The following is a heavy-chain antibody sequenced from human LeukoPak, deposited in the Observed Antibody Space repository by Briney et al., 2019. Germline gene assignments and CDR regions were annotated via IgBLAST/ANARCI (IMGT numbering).Heavy chain of an antibody. Sequence: GGSLRLSCAASGFTFSSYGMHWVRQAPGKGLEWVAVISYDGSNKYYADSVKGRFTIPRDNSKNTLYLQMNSLRAEDTAVYYCAKDLGYTSDWGQGTLVTVSS. V-gene: IGHV3-30*18. CDR2: ISYDGSNK. CDR1: GFTFSSYG. J-gene: IGHJ4*02. CDR3: AKDLGYTSD. D-gene: IGHD6-13*01.